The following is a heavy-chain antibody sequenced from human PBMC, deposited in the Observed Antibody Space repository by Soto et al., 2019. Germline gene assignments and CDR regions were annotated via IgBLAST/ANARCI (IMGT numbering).Heavy chain of an antibody. CDR2: IYHIGSP. CDR3: ANYYDSSGFDF. V-gene: IGHV4-31*03. J-gene: IGHJ4*02. D-gene: IGHD3-22*01. CDR1: GRPVSSGGYY. Sequence: PSETLSLTCTVSGRPVSSGGYYWTWIRQLPGKGLEWIGYIYHIGSPSYNPSLKSRPSMSLDTSKNQFSLNLTSVTAADTAVYYCANYYDSSGFDFWGQGTLVTVSS.